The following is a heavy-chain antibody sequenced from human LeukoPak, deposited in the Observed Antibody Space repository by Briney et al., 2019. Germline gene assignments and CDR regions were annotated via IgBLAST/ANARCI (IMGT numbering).Heavy chain of an antibody. CDR2: FDPEDGET. Sequence: ASVVVSCKVSGYTLTELSMHRVGQAPGKGGEWMGGFDPEDGETIYAQKFQGRVTMTEDTSTDAAYMELSSLRSEDTAVYYCATGKSSSWYGGFDYWGQGTLVTVSS. V-gene: IGHV1-24*01. D-gene: IGHD6-13*01. CDR3: ATGKSSSWYGGFDY. J-gene: IGHJ4*02. CDR1: GYTLTELS.